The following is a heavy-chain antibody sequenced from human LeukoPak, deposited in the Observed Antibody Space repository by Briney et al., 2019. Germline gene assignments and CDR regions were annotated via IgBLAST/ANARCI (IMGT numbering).Heavy chain of an antibody. CDR1: GFTFSSYA. Sequence: PGGSLRLSCAASGFTFSSYAMHWVRQAPGKGLEWVAVISYDGSNKYYADSVKGRFTISRDNSKNTLYLQMNSLRNEDTAVFYCAKNQMDPDYYGSGSFDYWGQGALVTVSS. D-gene: IGHD3-10*01. J-gene: IGHJ4*02. CDR2: ISYDGSNK. V-gene: IGHV3-30-3*02. CDR3: AKNQMDPDYYGSGSFDY.